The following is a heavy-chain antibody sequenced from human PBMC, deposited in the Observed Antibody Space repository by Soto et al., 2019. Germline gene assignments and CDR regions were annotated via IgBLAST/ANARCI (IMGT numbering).Heavy chain of an antibody. CDR3: ARVLSRDSSGYYYVGYYFDY. D-gene: IGHD3-22*01. V-gene: IGHV1-18*04. Sequence: RASVKVSCKASGSTFTSYGISWVRQAPGQGLEWMGWISAYNGNTNYAQKLQGRVTMTTDTSTSTAYMELRSLRSDDTAVYYCARVLSRDSSGYYYVGYYFDYWGQGTLVTVS. CDR2: ISAYNGNT. J-gene: IGHJ4*02. CDR1: GSTFTSYG.